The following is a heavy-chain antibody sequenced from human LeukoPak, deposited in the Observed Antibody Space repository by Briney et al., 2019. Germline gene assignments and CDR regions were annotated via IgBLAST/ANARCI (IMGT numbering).Heavy chain of an antibody. CDR1: GGSIRSNNW. Sequence: KASETLSLTCAVSGGSIRSNNWWSWVRQAPGKGLQWIGEMYPSGSTNYNPSLKSRITISIDKSKNQFSLNLSSVTAADTAVYYCARVADKWSHYFDYWGQGTLVTVSS. J-gene: IGHJ4*02. V-gene: IGHV4-4*02. CDR2: MYPSGST. CDR3: ARVADKWSHYFDY. D-gene: IGHD2-8*01.